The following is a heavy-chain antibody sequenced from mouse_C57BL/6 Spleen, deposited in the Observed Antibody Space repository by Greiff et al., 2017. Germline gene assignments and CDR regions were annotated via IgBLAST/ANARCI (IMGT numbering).Heavy chain of an antibody. CDR3: ATRSSLSY. V-gene: IGHV1-82*01. D-gene: IGHD1-1*01. CDR1: GYAFSSSW. Sequence: LQESGPELVKPGASVKISCKASGYAFSSSWMNWVKQRPGKGLEWIGRIYPGDGDTNYNGKFKGKATLTADKSSSTAYMQLSSLTSEDSAVYFCATRSSLSYWGQGTLVTVSA. CDR2: IYPGDGDT. J-gene: IGHJ3*01.